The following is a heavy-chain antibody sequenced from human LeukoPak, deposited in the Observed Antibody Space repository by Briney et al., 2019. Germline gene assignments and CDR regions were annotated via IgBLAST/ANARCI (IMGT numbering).Heavy chain of an antibody. Sequence: PGRSLRLSCAASGFTFDDYAMHWVRQAPGKGLEWVSGISWNSGSIGYADSVKGRFTISRDNAKNSLYLQMNSLRAEDTAVYYCAKQRSEVVVAATNYWGQGTLVTVSS. CDR3: AKQRSEVVVAATNY. CDR1: GFTFDDYA. D-gene: IGHD2-15*01. J-gene: IGHJ4*02. V-gene: IGHV3-9*01. CDR2: ISWNSGSI.